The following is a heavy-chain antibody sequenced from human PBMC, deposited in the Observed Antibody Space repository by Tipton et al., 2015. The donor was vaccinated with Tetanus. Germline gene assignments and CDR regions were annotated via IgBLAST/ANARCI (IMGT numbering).Heavy chain of an antibody. CDR3: TRGSLSISWDGHAFDV. D-gene: IGHD6-13*01. Sequence: QLVQSGGGVVQPGRSLTLSCAASGFTFRNYGIHWVRQAPGKELEWVAVISPDGSNKYYADSVKGRFTISRDNSENALFLQMNSLRAEDTGVYYCTRGSLSISWDGHAFDVWGQGTMVTVSS. J-gene: IGHJ3*01. V-gene: IGHV3-30*03. CDR2: ISPDGSNK. CDR1: GFTFRNYG.